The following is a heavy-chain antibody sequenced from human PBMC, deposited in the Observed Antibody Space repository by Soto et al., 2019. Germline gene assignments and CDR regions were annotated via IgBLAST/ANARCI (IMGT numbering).Heavy chain of an antibody. Sequence: GESLKISCKGSGYSFTTYWIGWVRQMPGKGLEWMGIIYPGDSDIRYNPSFQGQVTISADKSINTAYLQWSSLKASDTAIYYCARGRDGYTHGFDYWGQGALVTVSS. CDR3: ARGRDGYTHGFDY. V-gene: IGHV5-51*01. D-gene: IGHD5-12*01. CDR2: IYPGDSDI. J-gene: IGHJ4*02. CDR1: GYSFTTYW.